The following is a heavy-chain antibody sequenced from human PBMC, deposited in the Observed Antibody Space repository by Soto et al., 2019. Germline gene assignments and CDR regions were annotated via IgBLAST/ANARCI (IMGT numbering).Heavy chain of an antibody. CDR3: AKVRGPYWDSSSSSERYYYYGMDV. J-gene: IGHJ6*02. CDR1: GYSFTDYH. D-gene: IGHD6-6*01. CDR2: INPKSGGT. V-gene: IGHV1-2*04. Sequence: ASVKVSCKASGYSFTDYHIHWVRQAPGQGLEWLGRINPKSGGTSTAQKFQGWVTMTTDTSISTASMELTRLTSDDTAVYYCAKVRGPYWDSSSSSERYYYYGMDVWGQGTTVTVSS.